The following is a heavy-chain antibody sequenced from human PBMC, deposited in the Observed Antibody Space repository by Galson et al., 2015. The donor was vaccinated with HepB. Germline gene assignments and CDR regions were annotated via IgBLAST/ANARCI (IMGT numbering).Heavy chain of an antibody. D-gene: IGHD6-13*01. V-gene: IGHV1-18*04. CDR3: ASDRNAAAEPYYYGMDV. CDR1: GYTFTRYG. CDR2: ISAYNGNT. Sequence: SVKVSCKASGYTFTRYGISWVRQAPGQGLEWMGWISAYNGNTNYAQKLQGRVTMTTDTSTSTAYMELRSLRSDDTAVYYCASDRNAAAEPYYYGMDVWGQGTTVTVSS. J-gene: IGHJ6*02.